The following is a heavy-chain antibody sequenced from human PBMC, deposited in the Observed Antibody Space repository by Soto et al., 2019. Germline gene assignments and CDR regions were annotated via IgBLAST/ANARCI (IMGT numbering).Heavy chain of an antibody. D-gene: IGHD1-1*01. V-gene: IGHV4-34*01. CDR2: IKHRGST. Sequence: QVQLQQWGAGLLRPSETLSLTCAVYGGSFSNYYWTWVRQPPGKGLEWMGEIKHRGSTRYNPSLTRRVTVSLDQSKSQSTPKLTSVTAADTAVYYCARILLERRMFDYWGQGTLVTVSS. CDR1: GGSFSNYY. J-gene: IGHJ4*02. CDR3: ARILLERRMFDY.